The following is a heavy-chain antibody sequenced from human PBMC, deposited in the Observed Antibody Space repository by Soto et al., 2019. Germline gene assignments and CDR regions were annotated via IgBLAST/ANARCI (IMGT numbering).Heavy chain of an antibody. V-gene: IGHV1-69*04. J-gene: IGHJ3*02. CDR1: GGTFSSYT. CDR2: IIPMLGIA. D-gene: IGHD2-15*01. Sequence: SVKVSCKASGGTFSSYTFSWVRQAPGQGLEWMGRIIPMLGIASYAQKFQGRVTMTRDTSTSTVYMELSSLRSEDTAVYYCAREVVVVVAATGRSFDIWGQGTMVTVSS. CDR3: AREVVVVVAATGRSFDI.